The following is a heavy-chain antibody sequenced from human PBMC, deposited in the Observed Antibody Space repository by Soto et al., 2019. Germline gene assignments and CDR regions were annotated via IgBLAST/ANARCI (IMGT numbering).Heavy chain of an antibody. J-gene: IGHJ3*02. CDR1: GYSFTSYW. Sequence: GESLKISCKGSGYSFTSYWIGWVRQMPGKGLEWMGIIYPGDSDTRYSPSFQGQVTISADKSISTAYLQWSSLKASDTAMYYCARRLRLGELPSYDAFDIWGQGTMVTVSS. CDR2: IYPGDSDT. D-gene: IGHD3-16*02. V-gene: IGHV5-51*01. CDR3: ARRLRLGELPSYDAFDI.